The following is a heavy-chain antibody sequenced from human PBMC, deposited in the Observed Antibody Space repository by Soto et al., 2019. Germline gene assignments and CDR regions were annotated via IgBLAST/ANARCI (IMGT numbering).Heavy chain of an antibody. Sequence: SETLSLTCTVSGGSISSGDYSWSWIRQPPGKGLEWIGYIYYSGSTYYNPSLKSRVTISVDTSKNQFSLKLSSVTAADTAVYYCARDSGYDYYYYYGMDVWGQGTTVTVSS. V-gene: IGHV4-30-4*01. J-gene: IGHJ6*02. CDR3: ARDSGYDYYYYYGMDV. CDR1: GGSISSGDYS. D-gene: IGHD5-12*01. CDR2: IYYSGST.